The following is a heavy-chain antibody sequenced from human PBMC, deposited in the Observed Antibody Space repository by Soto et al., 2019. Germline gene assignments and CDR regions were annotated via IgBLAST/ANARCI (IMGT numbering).Heavy chain of an antibody. CDR3: AKDGVPAAMDHYYYGMDV. D-gene: IGHD2-2*01. CDR1: GFTFSSYG. CDR2: ISYDGSNK. Sequence: GGSLRLSCAASGFTFSSYGMHWVRQAPGKGLEWVAVISYDGSNKYYADSVKGRFTISRDNSKNTLYLQMNSLRAEDTAVYYCAKDGVPAAMDHYYYGMDVWGQGTTVTVSS. V-gene: IGHV3-30*18. J-gene: IGHJ6*02.